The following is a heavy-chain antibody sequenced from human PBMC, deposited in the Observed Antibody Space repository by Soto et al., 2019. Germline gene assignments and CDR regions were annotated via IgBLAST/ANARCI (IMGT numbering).Heavy chain of an antibody. CDR2: IIPIFATS. CDR3: ARGVEHSGYDFFY. CDR1: GGTFSSYA. D-gene: IGHD5-12*01. J-gene: IGHJ4*02. V-gene: IGHV1-69*01. Sequence: VQLVQSGAEVKKPGSSVKVSCKASGGTFSSYAISWVRQAPGQGLEWMGGIIPIFATSNYAQKFQGRVTITADESTTTAYMELSSLRSEDTAVYYWARGVEHSGYDFFYWGQGTLVTVSS.